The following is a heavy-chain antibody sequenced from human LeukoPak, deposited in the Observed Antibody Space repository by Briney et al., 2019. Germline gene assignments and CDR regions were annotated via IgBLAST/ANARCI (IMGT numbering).Heavy chain of an antibody. CDR3: VREYNDILTGSQTSVFDY. V-gene: IGHV4-59*01. CDR2: IYYSGST. J-gene: IGHJ4*02. Sequence: SETLSLTCTVSGGSISSYSWSWIRQAPGKGLEWIGYIYYSGSTNYNPSLKSGVTISLDTSKNPFSLKLSSVPAADTPLCLCVREYNDILTGSQTSVFDYWGQGTLVTVAS. CDR1: GGSISSYS. D-gene: IGHD3-9*01.